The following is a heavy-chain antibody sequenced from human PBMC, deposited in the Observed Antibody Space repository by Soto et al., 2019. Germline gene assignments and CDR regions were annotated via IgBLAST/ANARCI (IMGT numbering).Heavy chain of an antibody. J-gene: IGHJ4*02. CDR1: GYTFTSYA. V-gene: IGHV1-3*01. CDR3: ARSIVVVTSFDY. D-gene: IGHD3-22*01. CDR2: INAGNGNT. Sequence: QVQLVQSGAEVKKPGASVKVSCKASGYTFTSYAMHWVRQAPRQRLEWMGWINAGNGNTKYSQKFQGRVTITRDTSASTAYMELSSLRSEDTAVYYCARSIVVVTSFDYWGQGTLVTVSS.